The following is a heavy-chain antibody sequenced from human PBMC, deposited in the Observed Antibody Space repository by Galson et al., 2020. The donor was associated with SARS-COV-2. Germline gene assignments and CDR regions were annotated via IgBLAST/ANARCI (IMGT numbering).Heavy chain of an antibody. D-gene: IGHD1-26*01. CDR3: ARGWVDGYYQGLDV. CDR1: GGSFSGHY. V-gene: IGHV4-34*01. CDR2: IDHSGST. J-gene: IGHJ6*02. Sequence: SQASETLSLTCAVYGGSFSGHYWTWIRQPPGKALEWIGEIDHSGSTNYNPSLKSRVTISLDTSKKQFSLNLSSVTAADTAVYYCARGWVDGYYQGLDVWGQGTTVTVSS.